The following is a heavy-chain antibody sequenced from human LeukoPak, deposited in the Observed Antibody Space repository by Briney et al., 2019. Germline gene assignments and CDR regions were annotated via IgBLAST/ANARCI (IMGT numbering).Heavy chain of an antibody. D-gene: IGHD4-17*01. CDR2: ISSSSSYI. V-gene: IGHV3-21*01. CDR3: AREGAVTPLAYYYYMDV. CDR1: GFTFSSYS. Sequence: GGSLRLSCAASGFTFSSYSMNWVRQAPGKGLEWVSSISSSSSYIYYADSVKGRFTISRDNAKNTLYLQMNSLRAEDTAVYYCAREGAVTPLAYYYYMDVWGKGTTVTVSS. J-gene: IGHJ6*03.